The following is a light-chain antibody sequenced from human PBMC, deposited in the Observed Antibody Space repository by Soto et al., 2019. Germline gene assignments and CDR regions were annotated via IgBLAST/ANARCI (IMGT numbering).Light chain of an antibody. CDR1: QSVSNY. Sequence: EIVLTQSPATLSLSPGERATLSCRASQSVSNYLAWYQQKPGQAPRLLIYDASNRATGIPARFSGSGSGTDFTLTISSLEPADFAVYYCHQRSNWPPWTFGQGTKVEIK. J-gene: IGKJ1*01. CDR2: DAS. CDR3: HQRSNWPPWT. V-gene: IGKV3-11*01.